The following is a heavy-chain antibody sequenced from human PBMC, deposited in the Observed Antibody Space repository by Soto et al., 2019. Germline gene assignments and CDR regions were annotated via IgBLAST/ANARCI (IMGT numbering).Heavy chain of an antibody. CDR1: GGSISSAGYS. CDR2: IYHSGST. CDR3: ARVVVLATYYFHX. V-gene: IGHV4-30-2*01. D-gene: IGHD2-15*01. J-gene: IGHJ4*02. Sequence: PSETLSLTFAASGGSISSAGYSWSWIRQPPGKGLEWIGYIYHSGSTYSNPSLKSRVTISVDRSKNQFSLKLSSVTAADTAGYYCARVVVLATYYFHXWCQGTFDTVSX.